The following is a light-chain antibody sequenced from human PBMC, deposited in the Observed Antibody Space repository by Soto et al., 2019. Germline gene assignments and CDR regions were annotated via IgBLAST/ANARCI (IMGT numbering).Light chain of an antibody. CDR3: QAYDNSLGAAYV. Sequence: QSVLTQPPSVSGAPGQRVNISCTGSSSNIGAGYAVHWYQQLPGTAPKLLIFGNNNRPSGVPDRFSASRSGTSASLAITGLQHEDESDYYCQAYDNSLGAAYVFGTGTKLTVL. CDR2: GNN. V-gene: IGLV1-40*01. CDR1: SSNIGAGYA. J-gene: IGLJ1*01.